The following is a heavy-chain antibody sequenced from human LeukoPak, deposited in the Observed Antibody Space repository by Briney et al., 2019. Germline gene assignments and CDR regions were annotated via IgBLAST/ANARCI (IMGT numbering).Heavy chain of an antibody. CDR2: INPSGGST. D-gene: IGHD3-10*01. CDR3: ARDGSFIQSGEFDFDY. Sequence: ASVKVSCKASGYTFTSYYMHWVRQAPGQGLEWMGIINPSGGSTSYAQKFQGRVTMTRDTSTSTVYMELSSLRSEDTAVYYCARDGSFIQSGEFDFDYWGQGTLATVSS. V-gene: IGHV1-46*01. J-gene: IGHJ4*02. CDR1: GYTFTSYY.